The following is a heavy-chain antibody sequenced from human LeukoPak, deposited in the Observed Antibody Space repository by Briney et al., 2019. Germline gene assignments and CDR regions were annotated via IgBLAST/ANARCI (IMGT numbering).Heavy chain of an antibody. CDR2: IYPGDSDT. V-gene: IGHV5-51*01. J-gene: IGHJ4*02. CDR1: GYTFTSYW. D-gene: IGHD3-22*01. Sequence: GESLKISCKGSGYTFTSYWISWVRQMLGKGLEWMGIIYPGDSDTRYSPTFQGQVTISADKSISTAYLQWSSLKASDTAMYYCARLSHYYDSSGYYTYYFDYWGQGTLVTVSS. CDR3: ARLSHYYDSSGYYTYYFDY.